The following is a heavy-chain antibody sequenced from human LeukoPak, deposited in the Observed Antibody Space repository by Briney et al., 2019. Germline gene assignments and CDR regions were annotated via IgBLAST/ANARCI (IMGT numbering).Heavy chain of an antibody. CDR3: ARDSDLGLHGSYGAFDI. V-gene: IGHV4-59*01. Sequence: SETLSLTCTVSGGSISSYYWSWIRQPPGKGLERIGYIYYSGSTNYNPSLKSRVTISVDTSKNQFSLKLSSVTAAVTAVYYCARDSDLGLHGSYGAFDIWGQGTMVTVSS. J-gene: IGHJ3*02. CDR2: IYYSGST. D-gene: IGHD2-21*01. CDR1: GGSISSYY.